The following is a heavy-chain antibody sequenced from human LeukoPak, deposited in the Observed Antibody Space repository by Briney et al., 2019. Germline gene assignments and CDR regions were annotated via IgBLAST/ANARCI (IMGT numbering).Heavy chain of an antibody. Sequence: SETLFLTCIVSGAPMSSYYWHWIRQSPGKGLDWIGNVFYSGSTSYNPSLKGRVTISLDTSKNQFSLRLSSVTAADTAIYYCARATTVTAWAKFESWGQGILVTVSS. CDR3: ARATTVTAWAKFES. D-gene: IGHD4-17*01. CDR1: GAPMSSYY. CDR2: VFYSGST. J-gene: IGHJ4*02. V-gene: IGHV4-59*01.